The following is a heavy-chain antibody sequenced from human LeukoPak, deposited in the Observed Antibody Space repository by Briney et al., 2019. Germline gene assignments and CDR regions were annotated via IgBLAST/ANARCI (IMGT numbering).Heavy chain of an antibody. D-gene: IGHD3-10*01. Sequence: SETLSLTCAVYGVSFSGYYWSWIRQPPGKGLEWIGEINHSGSTNYNPSLKSRVTISVDTSKNQFSLKLSSVTAADTAVYYCARVTPYYGSGSYSPHFDYWGQGTLVTVSS. V-gene: IGHV4-34*01. J-gene: IGHJ4*02. CDR1: GVSFSGYY. CDR3: ARVTPYYGSGSYSPHFDY. CDR2: INHSGST.